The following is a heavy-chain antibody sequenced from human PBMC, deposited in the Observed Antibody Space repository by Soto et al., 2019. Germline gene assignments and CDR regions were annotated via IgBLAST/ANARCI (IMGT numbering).Heavy chain of an antibody. CDR2: ISYDGSNK. D-gene: IGHD5-12*01. CDR1: GFTFSSYA. Sequence: QVQLVESGGGVVQPGRSLRLSCAASGFTFSSYAMHWVRQAPGKGLEWVAVISYDGSNKYYADSVKGRFTISRDNSKNTLYLQMNSLRAEDTAVCYCARDLDIVATIGYYGMDVWDQGTTVTVSS. J-gene: IGHJ6*02. V-gene: IGHV3-30-3*01. CDR3: ARDLDIVATIGYYGMDV.